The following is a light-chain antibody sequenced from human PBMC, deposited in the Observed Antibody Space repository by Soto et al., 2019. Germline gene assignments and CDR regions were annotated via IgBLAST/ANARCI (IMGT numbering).Light chain of an antibody. CDR1: QSISSW. CDR3: QHYNSYSEA. J-gene: IGKJ1*01. Sequence: DIQMTQFPSTLSASLGDRVTITCRASQSISSWLAWYQQKPGKAPKLLIYAASTLQSGVPSRFSGSGSGTDFTLTISSLQPDDFATYYCQHYNSYSEAFGQGTKVDI. CDR2: AAS. V-gene: IGKV1-5*01.